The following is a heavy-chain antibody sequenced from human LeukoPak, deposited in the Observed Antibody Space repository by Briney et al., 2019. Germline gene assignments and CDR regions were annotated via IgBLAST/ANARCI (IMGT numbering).Heavy chain of an antibody. CDR1: GYTFTSYA. V-gene: IGHV1-3*01. Sequence: ASVKVSCKASGYTFTSYAMHWVRQAPGQRLEWMGWINAGNGNTKYSQKFQGRVTITRDTSAGTAYMELSSLRSEDTAVYYCARFPTNIAAAGTWGQGTLVTVSS. J-gene: IGHJ4*02. D-gene: IGHD6-13*01. CDR3: ARFPTNIAAAGT. CDR2: INAGNGNT.